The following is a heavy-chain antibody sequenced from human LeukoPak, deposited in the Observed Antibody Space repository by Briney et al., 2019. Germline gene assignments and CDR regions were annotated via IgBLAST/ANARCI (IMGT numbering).Heavy chain of an antibody. D-gene: IGHD3-10*01. CDR2: IYYSGST. J-gene: IGHJ4*02. V-gene: IGHV4-59*01. CDR1: GGSISSYY. Sequence: PSETLSLTCTVSGGSISSYYWSWIRQPPGKGLEWIGYIYYSGSTNYNPSLKSRVTISVDTSKNQFSLKLSSVTAADTAVYYCAREGRGSGSYTFDDWGQGTLVTVSS. CDR3: AREGRGSGSYTFDD.